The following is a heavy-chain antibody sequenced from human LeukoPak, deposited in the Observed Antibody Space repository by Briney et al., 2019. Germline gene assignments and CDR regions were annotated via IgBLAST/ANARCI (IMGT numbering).Heavy chain of an antibody. V-gene: IGHV3-49*03. D-gene: IGHD2/OR15-2a*01. Sequence: GVLRLSCTASGFTFGDYALTWFRQAPGKGLEWLGFIRIKAYGVTSESAASVKGRFTISRDDSNNIAYLQMNSLKTEDTAVYYCTRVRRFYASPFDFWGQGTLVTVSS. CDR1: GFTFGDYA. CDR3: TRVRRFYASPFDF. CDR2: IRIKAYGVTS. J-gene: IGHJ4*02.